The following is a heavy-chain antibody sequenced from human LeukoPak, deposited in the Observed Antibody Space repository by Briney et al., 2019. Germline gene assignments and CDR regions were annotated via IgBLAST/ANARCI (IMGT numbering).Heavy chain of an antibody. D-gene: IGHD5/OR15-5a*01. CDR3: ARAPPGSVFDF. V-gene: IGHV3-74*01. Sequence: QPGGSLRLSCAASGFTFSSYWMHWVRQAPGKGLVWVSRINSDGSSTTYADSVKGRFTISRGNAKNTLYLQVNSLRAEDTAVYFCARAPPGSVFDFWGQGTMVTVSS. J-gene: IGHJ3*01. CDR1: GFTFSSYW. CDR2: INSDGSST.